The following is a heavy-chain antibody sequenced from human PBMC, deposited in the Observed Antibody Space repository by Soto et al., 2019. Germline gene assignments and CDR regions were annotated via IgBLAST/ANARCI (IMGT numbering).Heavy chain of an antibody. CDR1: GGTFSSYA. V-gene: IGHV1-69*13. CDR3: AREAEDSYNFFGREG. J-gene: IGHJ6*02. CDR2: IIPIFCTA. Sequence: SVKVSCKASGGTFSSYAISWVRQAPGQRLEWMGGIIPIFCTANYAQKFQGRVTITADESTSTAYMELSSLRSEDTAVYYCAREAEDSYNFFGREGWGQGTTGTVSS. D-gene: IGHD3-3*01.